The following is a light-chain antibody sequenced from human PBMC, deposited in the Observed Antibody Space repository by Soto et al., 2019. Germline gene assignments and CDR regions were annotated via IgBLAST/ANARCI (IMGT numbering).Light chain of an antibody. CDR2: DAS. J-gene: IGKJ1*01. Sequence: GDRVTITCRASQSISNWLALYQQRPGKAPKLLIYDASSLERGVPSRFSGSASGTEFTLTINSLQPDDSATYYCQQFTTFGQGTKVDIK. CDR3: QQFTT. CDR1: QSISNW. V-gene: IGKV1-5*01.